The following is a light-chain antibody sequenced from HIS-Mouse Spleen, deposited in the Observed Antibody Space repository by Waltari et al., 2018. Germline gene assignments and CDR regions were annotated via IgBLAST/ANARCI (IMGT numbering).Light chain of an antibody. Sequence: QSALTQPASVSGSPGQSITISCTGTSSDVGSYNLVSWYQQHPGKAPNLMIYEGSKRPSVVSNRFSGSKSGNTASLTISGLQAEDEADYYCCSYAGSSTYVFGTGTKVTVL. CDR3: CSYAGSSTYV. V-gene: IGLV2-23*01. CDR1: SSDVGSYNL. CDR2: EGS. J-gene: IGLJ1*01.